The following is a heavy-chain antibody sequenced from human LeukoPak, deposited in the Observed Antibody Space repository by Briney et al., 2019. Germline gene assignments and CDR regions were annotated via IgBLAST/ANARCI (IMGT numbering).Heavy chain of an antibody. CDR1: GCTFITYG. J-gene: IGHJ6*02. CDR3: AGGGLSGLGLDV. V-gene: IGHV1-18*01. D-gene: IGHD3-10*01. CDR2: ISAYNRKT. Sequence: ASVNVSCQASGCTFITYGIHWVRQAPGQGLEWVGWISAYNRKTNYAQKSQGRVTVTTDTSTSTAHMEWRSLRSDDTAVYHCAGGGLSGLGLDVWGQGTTVTASS.